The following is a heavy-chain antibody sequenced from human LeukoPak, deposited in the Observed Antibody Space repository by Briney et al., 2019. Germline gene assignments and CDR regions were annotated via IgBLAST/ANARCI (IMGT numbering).Heavy chain of an antibody. CDR2: ISSSSSYI. V-gene: IGHV3-21*01. Sequence: GGSLRLSCAASGFTFSSYSMNWVRQAPGKGLEWVSSISSSSSYIYYADSVKGRFTISRDNAKNSLYLQMNSLRAEDTAVYYCARQWLVSPLFDYWGQGTLVTVSS. CDR3: ARQWLVSPLFDY. J-gene: IGHJ4*02. CDR1: GFTFSSYS. D-gene: IGHD6-19*01.